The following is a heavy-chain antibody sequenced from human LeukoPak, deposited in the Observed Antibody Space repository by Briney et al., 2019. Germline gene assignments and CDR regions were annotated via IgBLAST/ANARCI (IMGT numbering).Heavy chain of an antibody. CDR1: GYTFTSFD. Sequence: GASVKVSCKASGYTFTSFDINWVRQATGQGLEWMGWMNPNSGNTGFAQKFQGRVTMTRDTSISTAYMELSGLRSEDTAVYYCARGRGTGSGLRRLDYWDQGTLVTISS. CDR3: ARGRGTGSGLRRLDY. V-gene: IGHV1-8*01. D-gene: IGHD1-1*01. CDR2: MNPNSGNT. J-gene: IGHJ4*02.